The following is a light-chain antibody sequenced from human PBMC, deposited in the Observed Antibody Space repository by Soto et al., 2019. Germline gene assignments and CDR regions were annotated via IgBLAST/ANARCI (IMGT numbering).Light chain of an antibody. V-gene: IGKV3-11*01. CDR2: GAS. CDR1: QSVGSY. Sequence: EIVLTQSPATLSLSPGERATLSCRASQSVGSYLAWYQQKPGQAPRPLIYGASKRAPGVSDRFSGSGSGTDFTLTISSLQPEDFATYYCQQYNSYPFTFGPGTKVDIK. CDR3: QQYNSYPFT. J-gene: IGKJ3*01.